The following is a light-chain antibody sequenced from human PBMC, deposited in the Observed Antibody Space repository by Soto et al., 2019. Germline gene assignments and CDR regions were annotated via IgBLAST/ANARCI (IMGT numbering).Light chain of an antibody. CDR2: DGS. Sequence: EIVLTQSPVTLSPSPRDRATLSCGASQSVRTSYVAWYQQKAGLAPRLLIYDGSSRASGIPDRFSGSGSGTDFTLTIGRLEPEDFALYYCEQYDNSAPLSFGGGTKVEMK. V-gene: IGKV3D-20*01. CDR3: EQYDNSAPLS. CDR1: QSVRTSY. J-gene: IGKJ4*01.